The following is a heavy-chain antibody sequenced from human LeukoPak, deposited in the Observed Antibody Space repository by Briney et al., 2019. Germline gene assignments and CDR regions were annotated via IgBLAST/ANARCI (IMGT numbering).Heavy chain of an antibody. V-gene: IGHV1-18*01. D-gene: IGHD3-22*01. J-gene: IGHJ4*02. Sequence: ASVKVSCKASGYTFTSYGISWVRQAPGQGLEWMGWISAYNGNTNYAQKLQGRVTMTTDTSTSTAYMELRSLRSDDTAVYYCARETYYYDSSGYYPFDYWGQGTLATVSS. CDR3: ARETYYYDSSGYYPFDY. CDR1: GYTFTSYG. CDR2: ISAYNGNT.